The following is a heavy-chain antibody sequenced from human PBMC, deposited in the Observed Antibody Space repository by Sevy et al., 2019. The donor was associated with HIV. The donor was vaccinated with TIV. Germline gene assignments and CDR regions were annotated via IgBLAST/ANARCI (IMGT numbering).Heavy chain of an antibody. CDR2: VTTYKDST. V-gene: IGHV1-18*01. D-gene: IGHD3-3*01. CDR3: ARVDPYYEFGDV. J-gene: IGHJ6*02. CDR1: GYTLNDYG. Sequence: ASVEVSCKASGYTLNDYGISWVRQAPGQGLAWIGWVTTYKDSTNYAQNFQGRVTLTTDTSTNTAYMELRSLRSDDTAVYYCARVDPYYEFGDVWGQGTTVTVSS.